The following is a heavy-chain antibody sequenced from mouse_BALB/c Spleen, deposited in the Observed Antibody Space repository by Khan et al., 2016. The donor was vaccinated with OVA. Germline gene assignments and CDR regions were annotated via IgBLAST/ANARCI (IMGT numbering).Heavy chain of an antibody. CDR3: ARVYGGDFDY. D-gene: IGHD1-1*01. V-gene: IGHV3-2*02. J-gene: IGHJ2*01. CDR2: ISYSGNI. CDR1: GYSITSDYA. Sequence: VQLQQSGPGLVKPSQSLSLTCTVTGYSITSDYAWNWIRQFPGNKLEWMGFISYSGNINYNPSLKSRISITRDTTKNQFFLQLNSVTIEDTATYYCARVYGGDFDYWGQGTTLTGSS.